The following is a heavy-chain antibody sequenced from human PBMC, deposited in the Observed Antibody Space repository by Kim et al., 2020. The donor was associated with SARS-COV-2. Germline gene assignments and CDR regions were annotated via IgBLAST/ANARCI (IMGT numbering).Heavy chain of an antibody. D-gene: IGHD2-15*01. V-gene: IGHV3-33*06. Sequence: SVKGRFTISRDNSKNTLYLQMNSLRAEDTAVYYCAKEGVEGIYYYYGMDVWGQGTTVTVSS. J-gene: IGHJ6*02. CDR3: AKEGVEGIYYYYGMDV.